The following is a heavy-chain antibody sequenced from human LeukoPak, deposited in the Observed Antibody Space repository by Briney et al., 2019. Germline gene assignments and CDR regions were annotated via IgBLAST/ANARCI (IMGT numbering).Heavy chain of an antibody. CDR3: ARAPPVGSTYNYYFDC. J-gene: IGHJ4*02. CDR2: IYYSGST. V-gene: IGHV4-39*07. CDR1: GGSISSSTYC. D-gene: IGHD1-20*01. Sequence: SETLSLTCTVSGGSISSSTYCWGWIRQPPGKGLEWIGSIYYSGSTYYNPSLKSRVTISVDTSKNQFSLKLISLTAADTAVYYCARAPPVGSTYNYYFDCWGRGPLVTVSS.